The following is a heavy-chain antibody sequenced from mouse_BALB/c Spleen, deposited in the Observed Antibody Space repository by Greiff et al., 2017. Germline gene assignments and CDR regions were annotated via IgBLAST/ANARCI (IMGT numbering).Heavy chain of an antibody. Sequence: QVQLQQPGAELVKPGASVKMSCKASGYSFTSYNMHWVKQTPGQGLEWIGAIYPGNGDTSYNQKFKGKATLTADKSSSTAYMQLSSLTSEDSAVYYCARESWGNFFDYWGQGTTLTVSS. V-gene: IGHV1-12*01. J-gene: IGHJ2*01. CDR1: GYSFTSYN. CDR2: IYPGNGDT. CDR3: ARESWGNFFDY.